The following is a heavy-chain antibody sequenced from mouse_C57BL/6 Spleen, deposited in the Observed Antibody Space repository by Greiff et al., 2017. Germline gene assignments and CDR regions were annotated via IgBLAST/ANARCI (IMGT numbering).Heavy chain of an antibody. CDR1: GYTFTSYW. J-gene: IGHJ1*03. CDR2: INPNSGGT. D-gene: IGHD3-2*02. CDR3: AREDSSGYKYFDV. V-gene: IGHV1-72*01. Sequence: QVQLQQPGAELVKPGASVKLSCKASGYTFTSYWMHWVKQRPGRGLEWIGRINPNSGGTKYNEKFKGKGTLTVDKPSSTAYMQLSGLTSEDSAVYDCAREDSSGYKYFDVWGTGTTVTVSS.